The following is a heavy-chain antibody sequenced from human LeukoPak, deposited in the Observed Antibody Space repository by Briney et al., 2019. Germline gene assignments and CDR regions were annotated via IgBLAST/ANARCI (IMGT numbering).Heavy chain of an antibody. V-gene: IGHV3-30*04. CDR1: GFTFSNYA. CDR2: ILDGGNNK. CDR3: ARRFFDH. J-gene: IGHJ4*02. Sequence: PGGSLRLSCAASGFTFSNYAMHWVRQAPGKGREWVAIILDGGNNKYYAAPVKGRFTISSDNSTNTLYLQMNSLRAEDTAVYYCARRFFDHWGQGTLVTVSS.